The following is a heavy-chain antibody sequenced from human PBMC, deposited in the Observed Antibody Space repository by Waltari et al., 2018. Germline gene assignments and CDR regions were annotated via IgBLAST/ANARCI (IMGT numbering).Heavy chain of an antibody. CDR3: KEDGYCSSTSCYGGED. Sequence: EVQLVESGGGLIQPGGSLRLSCAASGFTASSNYMSWVRQSPGQGLEWVSVIYSGGSTYYANAVKGRFTIARDDSKNTLYLKMNSLRAEDTAVYYCKEDGYCSSTSCYGGEDWGQGALVTVSS. V-gene: IGHV3-53*01. D-gene: IGHD2-2*03. J-gene: IGHJ4*02. CDR2: IYSGGST. CDR1: GFTASSNY.